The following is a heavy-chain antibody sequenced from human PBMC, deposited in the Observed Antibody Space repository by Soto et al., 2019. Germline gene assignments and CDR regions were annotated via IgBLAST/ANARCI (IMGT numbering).Heavy chain of an antibody. CDR2: MNPNSGNT. D-gene: IGHD6-19*01. CDR1: GYTFTSYD. V-gene: IGHV1-8*01. J-gene: IGHJ6*03. CDR3: AREVPHRGSGWVSFSHYHYYCYMDV. Sequence: GASVKVSCKASGYTFTSYDINWVRQATGQGLEWMGWMNPNSGNTGYAQKFQGRVTMTRNTSISTAYMELSSLRSEDTAVYYCAREVPHRGSGWVSFSHYHYYCYMDVWGKGTTVTVSS.